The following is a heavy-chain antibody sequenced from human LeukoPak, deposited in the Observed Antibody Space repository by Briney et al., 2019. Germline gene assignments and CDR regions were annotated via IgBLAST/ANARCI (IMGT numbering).Heavy chain of an antibody. D-gene: IGHD6-19*01. CDR2: ISYDGSNK. Sequence: GGSLRLSCAASGFTFSAYGMRWVRQAPGKGLEWVAIISYDGSNKYYPDSVKGRFTISRDDSKNTLYLQMNSLRTEDTAVYYCAKELTRPNRPVAGLNYWGQGTLVTVSS. V-gene: IGHV3-30*18. J-gene: IGHJ4*02. CDR3: AKELTRPNRPVAGLNY. CDR1: GFTFSAYG.